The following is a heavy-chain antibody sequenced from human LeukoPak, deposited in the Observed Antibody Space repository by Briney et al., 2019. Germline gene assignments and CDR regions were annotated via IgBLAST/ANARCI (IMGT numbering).Heavy chain of an antibody. CDR2: INHSGST. J-gene: IGHJ4*02. CDR3: ARLPHNYDILTGPTH. D-gene: IGHD3-9*01. V-gene: IGHV4-34*01. CDR1: GGSFSGYY. Sequence: SETLSLTCAVYGGSFSGYYWSWIRQPPGKGLEWIGEINHSGSTNYNPSLKSRVTISVDTSKNQFSLKLSSVTAADTAVYYCARLPHNYDILTGPTHWGQGTLVTVSS.